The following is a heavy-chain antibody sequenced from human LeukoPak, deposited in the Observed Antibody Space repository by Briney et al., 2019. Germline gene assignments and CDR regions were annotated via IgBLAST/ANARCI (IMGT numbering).Heavy chain of an antibody. D-gene: IGHD3-3*01. Sequence: PGGSLRLSCAASGFTFSSYWMHWVRHAPGKGLVWVSRINSDGSSTSYADSVKGRFTISRDNAKSTLYLQMNSLRAEDTAVYYCARTIFGDRTTNYYFDYWGQGTLVTVSS. CDR3: ARTIFGDRTTNYYFDY. CDR2: INSDGSST. J-gene: IGHJ4*02. V-gene: IGHV3-74*01. CDR1: GFTFSSYW.